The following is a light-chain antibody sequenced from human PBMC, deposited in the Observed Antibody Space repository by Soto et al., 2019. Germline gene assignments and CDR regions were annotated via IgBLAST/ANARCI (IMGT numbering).Light chain of an antibody. V-gene: IGKV1-39*01. Sequence: DIQMTHFPSSLTASVGAIATITCRASQSITSYLNWYQQKPGEAPKLMIYAASNLYSGVPSRFSGRDSGTDLTLTISGLQPEDVATYECQQRYSTPITFGQGTRLEIK. CDR3: QQRYSTPIT. CDR1: QSITSY. CDR2: AAS. J-gene: IGKJ5*01.